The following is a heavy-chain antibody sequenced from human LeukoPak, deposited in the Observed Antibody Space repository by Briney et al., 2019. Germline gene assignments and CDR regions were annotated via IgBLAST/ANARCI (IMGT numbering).Heavy chain of an antibody. CDR1: GGSISSSTYY. Sequence: SESLSLTCTVSGGSISSSTYYWGWIRQPPGKGLEWFGGMYGSGSSYYNPSLKSRFTISVDTSKNKFSLKLSSVTAADTAGYYCARHGADIVVVPSGSIVYWGQGTLVTVSS. CDR2: MYGSGSS. J-gene: IGHJ4*02. CDR3: ARHGADIVVVPSGSIVY. D-gene: IGHD2-2*01. V-gene: IGHV4-39*01.